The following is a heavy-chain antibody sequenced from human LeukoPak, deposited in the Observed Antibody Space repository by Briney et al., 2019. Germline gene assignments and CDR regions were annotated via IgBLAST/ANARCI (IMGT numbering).Heavy chain of an antibody. D-gene: IGHD3-22*01. CDR2: IDPDSGGT. V-gene: IGHV1-2*02. Sequence: ASVKVSCTASGYTFTDYYVHCVRQAPGQGLEWLGCIDPDSGGTKYAQNFQGRVTVTRDTSITTAYMELSRLRSDDTAVYYCAREYYDSSGTKYAFDIWGQGTVVTVSS. CDR1: GYTFTDYY. CDR3: AREYYDSSGTKYAFDI. J-gene: IGHJ3*02.